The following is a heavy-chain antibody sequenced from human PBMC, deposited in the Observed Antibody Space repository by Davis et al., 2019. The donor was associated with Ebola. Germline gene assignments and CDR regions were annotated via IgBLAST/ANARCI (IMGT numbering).Heavy chain of an antibody. CDR2: ISGNSYWI. V-gene: IGHV3-21*01. Sequence: PGGSLRLSCAASGISLTTHSMTWVRQAPGKGLEWVSSISGNSYWIFYADAVKGRFTISRDNAKNSLYLQMNSLRIEDTGVYYCAKEALHSGGTFDVWGQGTMVTVSS. CDR1: GISLTTHS. J-gene: IGHJ3*01. CDR3: AKEALHSGGTFDV. D-gene: IGHD2-15*01.